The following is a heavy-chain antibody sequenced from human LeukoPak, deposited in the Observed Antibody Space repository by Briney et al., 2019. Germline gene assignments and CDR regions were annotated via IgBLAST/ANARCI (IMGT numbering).Heavy chain of an antibody. J-gene: IGHJ6*03. CDR2: IGPTGTHR. Sequence: GGSLRLSCAASGFTFSSFGVNCVRQAPGKGLEWVSSIGPTGTHRYSADSARSRFTITRDNAYNALYLKMNSLRSEDTAVYYCARDLEYYDFWSGYLQHMDVWGKGTTVTVSS. D-gene: IGHD3-3*01. CDR1: GFTFSSFG. CDR3: ARDLEYYDFWSGYLQHMDV. V-gene: IGHV3-21*01.